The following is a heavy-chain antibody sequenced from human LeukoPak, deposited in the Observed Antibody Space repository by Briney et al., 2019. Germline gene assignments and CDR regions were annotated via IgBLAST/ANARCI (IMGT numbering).Heavy chain of an antibody. D-gene: IGHD5-24*01. V-gene: IGHV4-59*01. CDR2: IYYSGST. Sequence: PSETLSLTCTVSGGSISSYYWSWIRQPPGKGLEWIGYIYYSGSTNYNPSLKSRVTISVDTSKNQFSLKLSSVTAADTAVYYCARLSSYNPWDWGQGTLVTVSS. J-gene: IGHJ4*02. CDR3: ARLSSYNPWD. CDR1: GGSISSYY.